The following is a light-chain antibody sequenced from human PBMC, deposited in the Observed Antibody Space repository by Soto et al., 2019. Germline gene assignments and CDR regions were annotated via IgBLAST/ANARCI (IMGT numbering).Light chain of an antibody. CDR1: SNDVGGHNY. V-gene: IGLV2-14*01. CDR2: EVT. Sequence: QSVLTQPASVSGSPGQSITISCTGTSNDVGGHNYVSWFQQHPGKVPKLIIYEVTNRPSGVSNRFSGSKSGYTASLTISGLQAEDEADYYCSSYATSGTSPVTFGGGTKLTVL. CDR3: SSYATSGTSPVT. J-gene: IGLJ2*01.